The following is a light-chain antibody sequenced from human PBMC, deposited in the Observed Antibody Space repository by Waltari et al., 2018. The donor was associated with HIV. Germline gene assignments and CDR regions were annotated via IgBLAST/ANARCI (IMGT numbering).Light chain of an antibody. J-gene: IGKJ1*01. Sequence: DIQITKSPSPLSASVGDRVTITCRASQNINIWLAWYQRKPGRAPKHLIYKASTLESVVPSKFSGSGSGTEFTLAISSLQPDDFATYYCLQYNSYARTFGQGTKVGI. CDR1: QNINIW. V-gene: IGKV1-5*03. CDR3: LQYNSYART. CDR2: KAS.